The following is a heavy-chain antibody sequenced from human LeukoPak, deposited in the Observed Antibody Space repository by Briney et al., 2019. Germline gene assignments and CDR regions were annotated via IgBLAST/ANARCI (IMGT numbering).Heavy chain of an antibody. Sequence: GASVKVSCKASGYTFTNYDFNWMRQATGQGLEWMGWMNPNSGSTGYAQKFQGRVTMTRDTSISTAYMELSSLTSEDTAVYYCARGVGGYNYVGYWGQGTLVTVSS. D-gene: IGHD5-24*01. V-gene: IGHV1-8*01. J-gene: IGHJ4*02. CDR1: GYTFTNYD. CDR2: MNPNSGST. CDR3: ARGVGGYNYVGY.